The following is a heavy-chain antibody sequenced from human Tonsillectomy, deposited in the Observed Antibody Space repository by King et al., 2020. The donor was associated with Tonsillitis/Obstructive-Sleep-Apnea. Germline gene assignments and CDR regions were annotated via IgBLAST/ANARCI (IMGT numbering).Heavy chain of an antibody. CDR1: GFTFSSYG. CDR2: ISNDGSNK. J-gene: IGHJ6*03. CDR3: ALGYCSSTSCHEDYYYMDV. D-gene: IGHD2-2*01. V-gene: IGHV3-30*03. Sequence: VQLVESGGGVVQPGRSLRLSCAASGFTFSSYGMHWVRQAPGKGLEWGAGISNDGSNKYYAVSEKGRFTISRDNSKNTLYLQMNSLRAEDTAVYYCALGYCSSTSCHEDYYYMDVWGKGTTVTVSS.